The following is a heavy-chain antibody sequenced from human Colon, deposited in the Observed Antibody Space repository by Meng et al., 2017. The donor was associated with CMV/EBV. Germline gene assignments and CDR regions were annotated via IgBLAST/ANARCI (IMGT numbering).Heavy chain of an antibody. CDR1: GFTVSTVN. Sequence: GGSLRLSCAASGFTVSTVNMNWVRQAPGKGLEWVSVIYSGGNTGYADSVKGRFTFSRDNSKNTVYLQMNSLRTADTARYYCARFSPVTTHGYGVYYAMDVWGQGTTVTVSS. CDR2: IYSGGNT. V-gene: IGHV3-53*01. D-gene: IGHD4-11*01. CDR3: ARFSPVTTHGYGVYYAMDV. J-gene: IGHJ6*02.